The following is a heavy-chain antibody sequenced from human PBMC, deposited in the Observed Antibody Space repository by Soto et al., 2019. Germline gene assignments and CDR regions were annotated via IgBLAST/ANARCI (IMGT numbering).Heavy chain of an antibody. D-gene: IGHD6-19*01. CDR3: AKTVMYSSGPDDAFDI. J-gene: IGHJ3*02. Sequence: EVQLVESGGGLVKPGGSLRLSCAASGFTFSNAWMSWVRQAPGKGLEWVGRIKSKTDGGTTDYAAPVKGRFTISRDDSKNTLYLQMNSLRAEDTAVYYCAKTVMYSSGPDDAFDIWGQGTMVTVSS. CDR1: GFTFSNAW. V-gene: IGHV3-15*01. CDR2: IKSKTDGGTT.